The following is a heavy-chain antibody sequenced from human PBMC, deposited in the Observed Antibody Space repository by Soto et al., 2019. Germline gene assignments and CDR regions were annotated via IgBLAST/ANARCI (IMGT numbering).Heavy chain of an antibody. CDR2: IYNTGST. CDR1: GGSVTTYH. V-gene: IGHV4-4*07. CDR3: AKHSDFWSGPANP. J-gene: IGHJ5*02. Sequence: SETLSLTCTISGGSVTTYHLSWMRQPAGKGLEWIGRIYNTGSTEYNPSLKSRVTMSVDTSKNHFSLRLKSVTAADTAVYYCAKHSDFWSGPANPWGQGTLVTVSS. D-gene: IGHD3-3*01.